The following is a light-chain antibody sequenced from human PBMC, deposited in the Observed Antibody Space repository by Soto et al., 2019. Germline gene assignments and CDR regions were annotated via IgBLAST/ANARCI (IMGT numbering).Light chain of an antibody. CDR1: SSDVGGYQY. CDR3: SSYTTSRTLLDV. Sequence: QSALTQPASVSGSPGQSVTISCTGTSSDVGGYQYVSWYQQHPGKAPKLMIYEVSNRPSGVSNRFSGSKSGNTASLTISGLQAEDEADYYCSSYTTSRTLLDVFGPGTKVTVL. V-gene: IGLV2-14*01. J-gene: IGLJ1*01. CDR2: EVS.